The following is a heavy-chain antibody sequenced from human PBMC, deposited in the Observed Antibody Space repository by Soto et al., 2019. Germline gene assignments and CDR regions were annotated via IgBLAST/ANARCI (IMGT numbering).Heavy chain of an antibody. Sequence: QPGGSLRLSCAASGFTFSSYAMSWVRQAPGKGLEWVSAISGSGGSTYYADSVKGRFTISRDNSKNTLYLQMNSLRAEDTAVYYCAKVHSRGYYLLSVFDYWGQGTLVTVSS. J-gene: IGHJ4*02. CDR3: AKVHSRGYYLLSVFDY. CDR1: GFTFSSYA. CDR2: ISGSGGST. D-gene: IGHD3-22*01. V-gene: IGHV3-23*01.